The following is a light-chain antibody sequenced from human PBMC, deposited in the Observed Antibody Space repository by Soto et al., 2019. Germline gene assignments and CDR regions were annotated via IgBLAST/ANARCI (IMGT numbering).Light chain of an antibody. J-gene: IGKJ5*01. V-gene: IGKV3-11*01. Sequence: EIVLTPSSPTLFLSTGERATLSCSASQSVSSYLAWYQQKPGQAPRLLIYDASNRATGIPARFSGSGSGTDFTLTISSLEPEDFAVYYCQQRSNWPITFGQGTRPEIK. CDR2: DAS. CDR1: QSVSSY. CDR3: QQRSNWPIT.